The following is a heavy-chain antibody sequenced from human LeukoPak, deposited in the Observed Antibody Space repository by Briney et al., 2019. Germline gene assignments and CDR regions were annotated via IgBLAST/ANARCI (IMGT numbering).Heavy chain of an antibody. CDR1: GFTFSSYS. CDR3: ARDGTKGSMDV. J-gene: IGHJ6*02. D-gene: IGHD1-26*01. CDR2: ISSSSGII. V-gene: IGHV3-48*04. Sequence: GGSLRLSCAASGFTFSSYSMNWVRQAPGKGLEWISYISSSSGIIYFADSLEGRFTISRDNAKNSLYLQMNSLRAEDTAVYYCARDGTKGSMDVWGQGTTVTVSS.